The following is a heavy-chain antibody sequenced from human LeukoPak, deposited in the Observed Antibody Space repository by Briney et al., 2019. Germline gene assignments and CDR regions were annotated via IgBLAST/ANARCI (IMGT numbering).Heavy chain of an antibody. D-gene: IGHD2-2*01. V-gene: IGHV1-46*01. J-gene: IGHJ4*02. Sequence: ASVKVSCKASGYTFTGYYMHWVRQAPGQGLEWMGIINPSGGSTSYAQKFQGRVTMTRDTSTSTVYMELSSLRSEDTAVYYCARVGCSSTSCMSAYYFDYWGQGTLVTVSS. CDR1: GYTFTGYY. CDR2: INPSGGST. CDR3: ARVGCSSTSCMSAYYFDY.